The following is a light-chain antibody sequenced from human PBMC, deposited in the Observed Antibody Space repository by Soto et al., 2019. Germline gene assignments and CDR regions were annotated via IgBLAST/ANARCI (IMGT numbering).Light chain of an antibody. CDR3: QQYGGSPLVT. CDR1: QSVSSSS. J-gene: IGKJ2*01. CDR2: GAS. Sequence: EIVLTXSPGTLSLSPXXXATLSCRASQSVSSSSLAWYQQKPGQAPRLLVYGASSRATGIPDRFSGSGSGTDFTLTISRLEPEDFAVYYCQQYGGSPLVTFGQGTKLEIK. V-gene: IGKV3-20*01.